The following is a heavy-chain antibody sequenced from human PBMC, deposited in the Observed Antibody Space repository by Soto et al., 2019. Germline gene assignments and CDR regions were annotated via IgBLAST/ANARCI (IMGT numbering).Heavy chain of an antibody. CDR1: GYSFTSYW. CDR2: IYPGDSDT. CDR3: ARHAEPGQEWLVPYFDL. J-gene: IGHJ2*01. Sequence: GESLKISCKGSGYSFTSYWIGWVRQMPGKGLEWMGIIYPGDSDTRYSPSFQGQATISADKSISTAYLQWSSLKASDTAMYYCARHAEPGQEWLVPYFDLWGRGTLVTVSS. V-gene: IGHV5-51*01. D-gene: IGHD6-19*01.